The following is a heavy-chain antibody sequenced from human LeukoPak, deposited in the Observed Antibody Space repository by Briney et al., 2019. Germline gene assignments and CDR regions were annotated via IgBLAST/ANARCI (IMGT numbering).Heavy chain of an antibody. CDR2: IYYSGST. V-gene: IGHV4-59*08. D-gene: IGHD3-10*01. CDR3: ARRFRGGIDY. CDR1: GGSISSYD. J-gene: IGHJ4*02. Sequence: SETLSLTCTVSGGSISSYDWSWIRQPPGKGLEWIGYIYYSGSTNYNASLKSRVTISVDTSKNQFSLKLSSVTAADTAVYYCARRFRGGIDYWGQGTLVMVSS.